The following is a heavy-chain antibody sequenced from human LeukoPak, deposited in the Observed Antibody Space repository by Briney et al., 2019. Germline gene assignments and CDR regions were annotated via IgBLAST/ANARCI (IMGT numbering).Heavy chain of an antibody. J-gene: IGHJ4*02. V-gene: IGHV3-7*01. Sequence: GGSLRLSCAASGFIIISYRMSWVRQAPGKGLEWVANIKQEGSEKYYVDSVKGRFTISRDNAKNSLYLQMSSLRAEDTAVYYCAKDNRGYYDSSGYSPALDYWGQGTLVTVSS. CDR3: AKDNRGYYDSSGYSPALDY. CDR2: IKQEGSEK. CDR1: GFIIISYR. D-gene: IGHD3-22*01.